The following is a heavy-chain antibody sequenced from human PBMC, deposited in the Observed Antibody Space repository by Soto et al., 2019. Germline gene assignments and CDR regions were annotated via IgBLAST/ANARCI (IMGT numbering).Heavy chain of an antibody. CDR2: IYYSGST. Sequence: QVQLQESGPGLVKPSQTLSLTCTVSGGSISSGGYYWSWIRQHPGKGLEWIGYIYYSGSTYYNPSLKSRVNISVDTSKNQFSLKLSSVTAADTAVYYCARVNDYGDLTHDAFDIWGQGTMVTVSS. D-gene: IGHD4-17*01. J-gene: IGHJ3*02. CDR3: ARVNDYGDLTHDAFDI. CDR1: GGSISSGGYY. V-gene: IGHV4-31*03.